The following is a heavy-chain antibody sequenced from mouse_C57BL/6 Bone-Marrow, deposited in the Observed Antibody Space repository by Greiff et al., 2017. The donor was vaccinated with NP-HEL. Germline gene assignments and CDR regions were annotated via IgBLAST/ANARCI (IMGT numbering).Heavy chain of an antibody. CDR1: GYTFTSYW. J-gene: IGHJ2*01. V-gene: IGHV1-55*01. Sequence: QVQLQQPGAELVKPGASVKMSCKASGYTFTSYWITWVKQRPGQGLEWIGDIYPGSGSTNYNEKFKSKATLTVETSSSQAYRQLSSLTSEDSAVYYCARSTMVTTLDYWGQGTTLTVSS. CDR3: ARSTMVTTLDY. D-gene: IGHD2-2*01. CDR2: IYPGSGST.